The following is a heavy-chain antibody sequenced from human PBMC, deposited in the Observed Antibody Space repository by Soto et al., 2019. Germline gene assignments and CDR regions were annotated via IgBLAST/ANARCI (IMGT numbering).Heavy chain of an antibody. Sequence: QITLKESGPPLVKPTQTLTLTCTFSGFSLSTSGVGVGWIRQPPGKDLEWLALIYWNDDKRYSPSLKSRLTITKDTSKNQVVLTMTNMDPVDTATYYCAHRHPSSGYENNWFDPWGQGTLVTVSS. D-gene: IGHD5-12*01. V-gene: IGHV2-5*01. CDR3: AHRHPSSGYENNWFDP. J-gene: IGHJ5*02. CDR1: GFSLSTSGVG. CDR2: IYWNDDK.